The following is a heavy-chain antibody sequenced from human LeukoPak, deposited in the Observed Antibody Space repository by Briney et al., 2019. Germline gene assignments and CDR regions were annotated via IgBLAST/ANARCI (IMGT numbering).Heavy chain of an antibody. D-gene: IGHD1-7*01. CDR1: GDSISSGDYY. CDR3: ARTGITGTTPDY. CDR2: ISSSGST. J-gene: IGHJ4*02. V-gene: IGHV4-61*02. Sequence: SETLSLTCTVSGDSISSGDYYWSWIRQPAGKGLEWIGRISSSGSTNYNPSLKSRVTISVDTSKNQFSLKLSSVTAADTAVYYCARTGITGTTPDYWGQGTLVTVSS.